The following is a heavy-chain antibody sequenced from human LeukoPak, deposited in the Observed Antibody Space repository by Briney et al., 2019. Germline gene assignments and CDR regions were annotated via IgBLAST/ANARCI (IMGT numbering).Heavy chain of an antibody. Sequence: PSETLSLTCTVSGDXISRTNFYWGWIRQPPGKGLEWIGSIYYSGTTNYNPSLKSRVTISVDTSKKQFSLKLRSVTAADTAVYYCARLPRYDFWSWGQGTLVTVSS. V-gene: IGHV4-39*01. CDR3: ARLPRYDFWS. CDR2: IYYSGTT. J-gene: IGHJ4*02. CDR1: GDXISRTNFY. D-gene: IGHD3-3*01.